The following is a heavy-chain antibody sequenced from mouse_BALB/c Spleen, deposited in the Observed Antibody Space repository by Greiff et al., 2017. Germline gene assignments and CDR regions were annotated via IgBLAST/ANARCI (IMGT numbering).Heavy chain of an antibody. D-gene: IGHD4-1*01. Sequence: EVQLQESGPGLVKPSQSLSLTCSVTGYSITSGYYWNWIRQFPGNKLEWMGYISYDGSNNYNPSLKNRISITRDTSKNQFFLKLNSVTTEDTATYYCAREDPNWDRTWFAYWGQGTLVTVSA. J-gene: IGHJ3*01. CDR1: GYSITSGYY. CDR2: ISYDGSN. CDR3: AREDPNWDRTWFAY. V-gene: IGHV3-6*02.